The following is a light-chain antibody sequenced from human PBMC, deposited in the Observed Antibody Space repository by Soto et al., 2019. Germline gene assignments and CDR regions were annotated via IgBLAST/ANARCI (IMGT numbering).Light chain of an antibody. V-gene: IGLV2-8*01. CDR1: SGDVGGYNF. J-gene: IGLJ1*01. CDR3: SSYAGFDQLV. Sequence: QSALTQPPSASGSPGQSVTISFTGTSGDVGGYNFVSWYQQHPGKAPRLMIYDVFKRPSGVPHRFSGSKSGNTASLTVSGLQAEDDAEYYCSSYAGFDQLVCGTGTKLNVL. CDR2: DVF.